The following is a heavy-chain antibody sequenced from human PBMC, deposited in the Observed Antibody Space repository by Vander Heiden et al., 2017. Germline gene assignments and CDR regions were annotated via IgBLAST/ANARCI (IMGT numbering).Heavy chain of an antibody. CDR1: GYSFTDYP. Sequence: QVQLEQSGAKLRRPGASATVSCKASGYSFTDYPIHWVRQAPGQRLEWMGWINADSGKTKYSQRFQGKVTITRDTSARTVYMEVSSLRSEDTAVYYCARDLAAGYYSGWSGFDSWGQGTLVTVSS. D-gene: IGHD6-19*01. CDR3: ARDLAAGYYSGWSGFDS. V-gene: IGHV1-3*01. CDR2: INADSGKT. J-gene: IGHJ4*02.